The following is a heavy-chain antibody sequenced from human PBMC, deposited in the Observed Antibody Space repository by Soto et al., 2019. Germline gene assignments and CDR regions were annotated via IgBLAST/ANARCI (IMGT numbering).Heavy chain of an antibody. CDR2: ISAYKGDT. Sequence: AASVKVSCKASGYNLTSHGVTWVRQAPGQGLEWMGWISAYKGDTHYAWKFQDRVTMTTDTSTNTAYVGLRSLRSDDTAVYYCARGGYYDFWSGHQPLDYWGQGTLVTVSS. J-gene: IGHJ4*02. CDR1: GYNLTSHG. CDR3: ARGGYYDFWSGHQPLDY. V-gene: IGHV1-18*01. D-gene: IGHD3-3*01.